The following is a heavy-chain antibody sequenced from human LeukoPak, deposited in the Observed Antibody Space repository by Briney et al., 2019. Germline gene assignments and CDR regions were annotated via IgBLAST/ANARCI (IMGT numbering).Heavy chain of an antibody. J-gene: IGHJ5*02. V-gene: IGHV1-18*01. CDR2: ISAYNGNT. D-gene: IGHD3-10*01. CDR1: GYTFASYG. CDR3: ARDLKTGITMVRGVIIAH. Sequence: ASVKVSCKASGYTFASYGISWVRQAPGQGREWMGWISAYNGNTNYAQKLQGRVTMTTDTSTSTAYMELRSLRSDDTAVYYCARDLKTGITMVRGVIIAHWGQGTLVTVSS.